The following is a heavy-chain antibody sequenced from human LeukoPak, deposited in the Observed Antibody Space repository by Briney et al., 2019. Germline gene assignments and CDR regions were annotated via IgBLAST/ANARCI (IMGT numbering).Heavy chain of an antibody. Sequence: PGGSLRLSCAASGFTFSSYWMSWVRRAPGKGLEWVANIKQDGSEKYYVDSVKGRFTISRDNAKNSLYLQMNSLRAEDTAVYYCAREEEWLVSYFDYWGQGALVTVSS. CDR2: IKQDGSEK. CDR1: GFTFSSYW. J-gene: IGHJ4*02. D-gene: IGHD6-19*01. V-gene: IGHV3-7*01. CDR3: AREEEWLVSYFDY.